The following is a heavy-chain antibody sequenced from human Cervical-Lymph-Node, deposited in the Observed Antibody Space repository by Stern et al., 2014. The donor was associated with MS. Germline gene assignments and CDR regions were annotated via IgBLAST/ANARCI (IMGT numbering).Heavy chain of an antibody. CDR1: GYTFTSHY. V-gene: IGHV1-46*01. CDR2: INPSTGSS. CDR3: ARDVARKYYFDF. D-gene: IGHD2-21*01. Sequence: VQLVQYGPEVKKPGASLRVSCKASGYTFTSHYMHWVRQAPGQGLEWMGLINPSTGSSTYAQRFQGRVALTRDTSSTTVYLELSSLTSDDTALYFCARDVARKYYFDFWGQGTLITVSS. J-gene: IGHJ4*02.